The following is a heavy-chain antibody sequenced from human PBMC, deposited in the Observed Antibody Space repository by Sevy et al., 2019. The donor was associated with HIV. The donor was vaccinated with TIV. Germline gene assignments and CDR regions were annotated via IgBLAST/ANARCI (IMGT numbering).Heavy chain of an antibody. J-gene: IGHJ3*02. CDR3: AAVTFGGFDAFDI. CDR2: ISSSSSYI. CDR1: GFTFSSYS. Sequence: GGSLRLSCAASGFTFSSYSMNWVRQAPGKGLEWVSSISSSSSYIYYADSVKGRFTISRDNAKNSLYLQMNSLRAEDTAVYYCAAVTFGGFDAFDIWGQGTMVTVSS. D-gene: IGHD3-16*01. V-gene: IGHV3-21*01.